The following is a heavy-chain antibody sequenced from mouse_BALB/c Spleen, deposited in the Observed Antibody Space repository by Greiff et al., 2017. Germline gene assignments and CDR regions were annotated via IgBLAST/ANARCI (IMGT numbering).Heavy chain of an antibody. Sequence: DVMLVESGGGLVKPGGSLKLSCAASGFTFSSYAMSWVRQTPEKRLEWVASISSGGSTYYPDSVKGRFTISRDNARNILYLQMSSLRSEDTAMYYCARGYYGNYYWYFDVWGAGTTVTVSS. D-gene: IGHD2-1*01. CDR2: ISSGGST. CDR1: GFTFSSYA. CDR3: ARGYYGNYYWYFDV. J-gene: IGHJ1*01. V-gene: IGHV5-6-5*01.